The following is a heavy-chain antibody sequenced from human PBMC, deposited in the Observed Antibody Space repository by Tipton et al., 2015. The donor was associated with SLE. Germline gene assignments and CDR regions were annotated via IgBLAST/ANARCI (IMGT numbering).Heavy chain of an antibody. V-gene: IGHV4-61*02. J-gene: IGHJ4*02. CDR2: TSPSGNT. CDR1: GDSINSGLYY. D-gene: IGHD6-19*01. Sequence: TLSLTCTVSGDSINSGLYYWSWIRQPAGKGLEWIGRTSPSGNTDYNPSLKRRVTISVDTSKNQFSLILSSVTAADTAVYYCASEILRDYGSAWGPDYWGQGTLVTVSS. CDR3: ASEILRDYGSAWGPDY.